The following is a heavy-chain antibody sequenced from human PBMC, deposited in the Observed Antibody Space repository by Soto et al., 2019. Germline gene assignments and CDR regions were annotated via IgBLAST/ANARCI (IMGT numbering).Heavy chain of an antibody. Sequence: QVQLVQSGAEVKKPGSSVKVSCKASGGTFSSYAISWVRQAPGQGLEWMGGIIPIFGTANYAQKFQGRVPITADEATSTVDMELSSLRSEDTAVYYFASSVAKYYYFGMDVCGQGTTVTVSS. CDR3: ASSVAKYYYFGMDV. J-gene: IGHJ6*02. D-gene: IGHD5-12*01. CDR1: GGTFSSYA. CDR2: IIPIFGTA. V-gene: IGHV1-69*12.